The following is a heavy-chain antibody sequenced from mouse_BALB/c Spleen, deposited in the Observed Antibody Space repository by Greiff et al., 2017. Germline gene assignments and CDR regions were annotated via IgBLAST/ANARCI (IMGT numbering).Heavy chain of an antibody. V-gene: IGHV14-3*02. CDR3: AYYGAY. J-gene: IGHJ3*01. D-gene: IGHD2-1*01. CDR1: GFNIKDTY. Sequence: VQLQQSGAELVKPGASVKLSCTASGFNIKDTYMHWVKQRPEQGLEWIGRIDTANGNTKFDPKFQGKATITADTSSNTAYLQLSSLTSEDTAVYYCAYYGAYWGQGTLVTVSA. CDR2: IDTANGNT.